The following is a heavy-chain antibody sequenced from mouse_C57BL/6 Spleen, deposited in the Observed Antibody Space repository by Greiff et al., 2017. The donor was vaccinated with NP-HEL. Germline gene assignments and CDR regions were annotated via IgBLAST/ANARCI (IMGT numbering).Heavy chain of an antibody. V-gene: IGHV1-7*01. CDR3: ARYERGTVSTMVTKGMDY. J-gene: IGHJ4*01. Sequence: QVQLKQSGAELAKPGASVKLSCKASGYTFTSYWMHWVKQRPGQGLEWIGYINPSSGYTKYNQKFKDKATLTADKSSSTAYMQLSSLTYEDSAVYYCARYERGTVSTMVTKGMDYWGQGTSVTVSS. CDR1: GYTFTSYW. CDR2: INPSSGYT. D-gene: IGHD2-1*01.